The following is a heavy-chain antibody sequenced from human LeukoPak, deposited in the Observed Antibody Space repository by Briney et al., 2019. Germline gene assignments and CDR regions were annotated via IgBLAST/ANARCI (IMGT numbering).Heavy chain of an antibody. CDR1: GYTFTRYG. CDR2: ISTNNGDT. V-gene: IGHV1-18*01. D-gene: IGHD6-13*01. Sequence: GASVKVSCKASGYTFTRYGISWVRQAPGQTLEWMGWISTNNGDTNCAQKFQGRVTMTTDTSTTTAYMELTSLRSDDTAVYYCARLFLGSSWYFDYWGQGTLVSVSS. CDR3: ARLFLGSSWYFDY. J-gene: IGHJ4*02.